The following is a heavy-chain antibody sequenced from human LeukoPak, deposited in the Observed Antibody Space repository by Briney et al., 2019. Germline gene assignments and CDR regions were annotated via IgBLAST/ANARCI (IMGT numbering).Heavy chain of an antibody. CDR1: GGSISSYY. CDR3: ARYYYDSSGYFYGVDV. CDR2: IYISGST. D-gene: IGHD3-22*01. V-gene: IGHV4-4*07. J-gene: IGHJ6*02. Sequence: SETLSLTCTVSGGSISSYYWSWIRQPAGKGLEWIGRIYISGSTNYNPSLKSRVTMSVDTSKNQFSLKLSSVTAADTAVYYCARYYYDSSGYFYGVDVWGQGTTVTVSS.